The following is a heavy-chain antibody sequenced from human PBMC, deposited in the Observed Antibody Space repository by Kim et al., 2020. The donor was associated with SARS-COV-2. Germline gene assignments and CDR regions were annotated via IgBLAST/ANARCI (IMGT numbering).Heavy chain of an antibody. D-gene: IGHD6-25*01. CDR1: GFTFSSYA. V-gene: IGHV3-23*01. J-gene: IGHJ6*02. CDR3: AKALAANYYYYGMDV. CDR2: ISGSGGGT. Sequence: GGSLRLSCVASGFTFSSYAMTWVRQAPGKGLEWVSTISGSGGGTYYADSVKGRFTISRDNSKNTLYLHLNSLTAEDTALYYCAKALAANYYYYGMDVWGQGTTVTVSS.